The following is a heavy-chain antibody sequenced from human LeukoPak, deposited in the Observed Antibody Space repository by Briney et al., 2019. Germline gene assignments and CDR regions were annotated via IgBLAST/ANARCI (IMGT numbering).Heavy chain of an antibody. Sequence: GESLKISCKGSGYSFTSYWIGWVRQMPGKGLEWMGIIYPGDSDTRYSPSFQGQVTISVDKSISTAYLQWSSLKASDTAMYYCARHGQYCSSTSCRIGGWFDPWGQGTLVTVSS. V-gene: IGHV5-51*01. CDR3: ARHGQYCSSTSCRIGGWFDP. CDR1: GYSFTSYW. CDR2: IYPGDSDT. J-gene: IGHJ5*02. D-gene: IGHD2-2*01.